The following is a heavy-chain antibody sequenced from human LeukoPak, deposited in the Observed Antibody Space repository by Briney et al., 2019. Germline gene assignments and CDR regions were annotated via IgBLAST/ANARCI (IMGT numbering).Heavy chain of an antibody. V-gene: IGHV3-72*01. CDR1: GFTFSDHY. CDR3: ATSGSGITWLDY. CDR2: SRNKANSYTT. Sequence: GGSLRLSCAASGFTFSDHYMDWVRQAPGKGLEWVGRSRNKANSYTTEYAASVKGRFTISRDDSQNSLYLQMNSLKTEDTAMYYCATSGSGITWLDYRGQGTLVTVSS. J-gene: IGHJ4*02.